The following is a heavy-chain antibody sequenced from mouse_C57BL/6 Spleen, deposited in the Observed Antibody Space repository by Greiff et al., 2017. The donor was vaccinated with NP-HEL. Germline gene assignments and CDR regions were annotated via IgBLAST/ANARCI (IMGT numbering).Heavy chain of an antibody. D-gene: IGHD1-1*01. CDR1: GFTFSDYG. V-gene: IGHV5-17*01. CDR3: AREGLLRGSLDY. Sequence: DVQLVESGGGLVKPGGSLKLSCAASGFTFSDYGMHWVRQAPEKGLEWVAYISSGSSTIYYADTVKGRFTISRDNAKNTLYLQMTSLRSEDTAMYYCAREGLLRGSLDYWGQGTTLTVSS. J-gene: IGHJ2*01. CDR2: ISSGSSTI.